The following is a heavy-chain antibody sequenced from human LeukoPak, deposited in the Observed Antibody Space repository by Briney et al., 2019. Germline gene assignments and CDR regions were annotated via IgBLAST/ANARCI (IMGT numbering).Heavy chain of an antibody. J-gene: IGHJ4*02. CDR1: GFTISSHY. Sequence: GGSLRLSCAASGFTISSHYMSWVRQAPGKGLEWVGRVKSKTDGGTTDYAAPVKGRFTISRDDSKNTLYLQMNSLKTEDTAVYYCTTDHVTMRGDWGQGTLVTVSS. CDR2: VKSKTDGGTT. CDR3: TTDHVTMRGD. V-gene: IGHV3-15*01. D-gene: IGHD3-22*01.